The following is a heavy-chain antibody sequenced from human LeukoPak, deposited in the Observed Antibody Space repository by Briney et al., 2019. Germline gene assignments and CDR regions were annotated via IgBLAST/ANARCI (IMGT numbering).Heavy chain of an antibody. CDR1: GGSFSDYY. J-gene: IGHJ5*02. D-gene: IGHD4-17*01. CDR3: ARGLRPGWAVTSVRVWFDP. CDR2: VSHSGST. Sequence: SEPLSLTCAVYGGSFSDYYWSWIRQPPGEGLEWIGEVSHSGSTTYNPSLKSRVTISVDTSKKQFSLTLSSVTAADTAVYYCARGLRPGWAVTSVRVWFDPWGEGILVTVSS. V-gene: IGHV4-34*01.